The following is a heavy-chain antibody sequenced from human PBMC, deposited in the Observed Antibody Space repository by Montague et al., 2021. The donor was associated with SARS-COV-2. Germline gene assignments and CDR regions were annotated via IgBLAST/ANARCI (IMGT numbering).Heavy chain of an antibody. CDR1: DYSISSDYD. J-gene: IGHJ4*02. CDR3: AREPRSSGSTPDYFDF. Sequence: SETLSLTCTVSDYSISSDYDWGWIRQPPGKGLEWIATVHHGGKTYYNPSLRSRVTISMDTSKNQFSLKLTSVTAADTAVYYCAREPRSSGSTPDYFDFWGQGTLVTVSS. V-gene: IGHV4-38-2*02. CDR2: VHHGGKT. D-gene: IGHD6-19*01.